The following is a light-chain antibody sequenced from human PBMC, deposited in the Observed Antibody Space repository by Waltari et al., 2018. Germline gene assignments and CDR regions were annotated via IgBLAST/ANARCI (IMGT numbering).Light chain of an antibody. CDR3: QQYNNWPPT. V-gene: IGKV3-15*01. Sequence: VMTQSPVTLSVSPGERATLSCRASQSVSVDLAWYQQKPGPHPRLLIYAASTRATGVPVRFSGSGSGTEFTLTISSLQSEDLAIYYCQQYNNWPPTFGGGTKVEIK. CDR1: QSVSVD. J-gene: IGKJ4*01. CDR2: AAS.